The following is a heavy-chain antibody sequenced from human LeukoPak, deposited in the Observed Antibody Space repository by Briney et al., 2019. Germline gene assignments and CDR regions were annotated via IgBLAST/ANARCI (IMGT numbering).Heavy chain of an antibody. D-gene: IGHD3/OR15-3a*01. V-gene: IGHV4-39*01. J-gene: IGHJ4*02. CDR1: GGSINSRPYY. CDR3: ARQTGSGLFILP. Sequence: PSETLSLTCSVSGGSINSRPYYWGWIRQPPGKGLEWIGNIYYSGNTYYNASLKSQVSISIDTSKNQFSLRLTSVTAADTAVYYCARQTGSGLFILPGGQGTLVTVSS. CDR2: IYYSGNT.